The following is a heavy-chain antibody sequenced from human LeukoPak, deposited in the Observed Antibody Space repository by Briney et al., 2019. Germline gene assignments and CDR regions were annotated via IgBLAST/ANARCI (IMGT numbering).Heavy chain of an antibody. D-gene: IGHD5-12*01. CDR3: AREADIVATEARGFDY. V-gene: IGHV1-46*01. J-gene: IGHJ4*02. CDR1: GYTFTSYY. Sequence: ASVKVSCKASGYTFTSYYMHWVRQAPGQGLEWMGIINPSGGSTSYAQKFQGRVTMTRDTSTSTVYMELSSLRSEDTAVYYCAREADIVATEARGFDYWGQGTLVTVSS. CDR2: INPSGGST.